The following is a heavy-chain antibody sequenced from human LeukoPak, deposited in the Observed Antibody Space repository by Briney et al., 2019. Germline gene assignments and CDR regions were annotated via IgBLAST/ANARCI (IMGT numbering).Heavy chain of an antibody. CDR2: IDPCDYYT. CDR1: GYSFTNYW. V-gene: IGHV5-10-1*01. CDR3: ARKGLSSGWGDFDY. Sequence: GESLRISCKGSGYSFTNYWITWVRQMPGKSLEWMGRIDPCDYYTTYSPSFQGHVTISVDSSISTAYLQWSSLKASDTAMYYCARKGLSSGWGDFDYWGQGTLVTVSS. J-gene: IGHJ4*02. D-gene: IGHD6-19*01.